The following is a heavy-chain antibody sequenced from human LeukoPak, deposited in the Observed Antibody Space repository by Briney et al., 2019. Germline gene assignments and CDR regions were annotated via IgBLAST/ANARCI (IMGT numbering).Heavy chain of an antibody. CDR2: ISDGGGDT. D-gene: IGHD6-13*01. CDR3: AKVSASSHTYCGADC. CDR1: GFTFRHYA. V-gene: IGHV3-23*01. J-gene: IGHJ4*02. Sequence: PGGSLRLSCAVSGFTFRHYAMTWARQAPGKGLEWVSGISDGGGDTHYADSVKGRFTISRDNSRNVLYLQMNNLRDDDTAVYYCAKVSASSHTYCGADCWGQGTLVTVSS.